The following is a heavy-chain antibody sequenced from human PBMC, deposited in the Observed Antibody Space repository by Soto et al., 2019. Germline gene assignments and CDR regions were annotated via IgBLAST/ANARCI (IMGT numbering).Heavy chain of an antibody. J-gene: IGHJ6*02. CDR2: ISYDGSNK. CDR3: ATGVRFTMVRGVITDYYYGMDV. V-gene: IGHV3-30-3*01. Sequence: GGSLRLSCAASGFTFSSYAMHWVRQAPGKGLEWVAVISYDGSNKYYADSVKGRFTISRDNSKNTLYLQMNSLRAEDTAVYYCATGVRFTMVRGVITDYYYGMDVWGQGTTVTVSS. D-gene: IGHD3-10*01. CDR1: GFTFSSYA.